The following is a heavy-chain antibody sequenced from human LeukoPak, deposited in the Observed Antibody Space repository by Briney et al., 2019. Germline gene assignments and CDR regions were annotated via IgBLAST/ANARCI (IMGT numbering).Heavy chain of an antibody. V-gene: IGHV4-31*11. J-gene: IGHJ4*02. CDR1: GDSFSSGAYY. CDR3: TRHAKGGVNY. D-gene: IGHD3-3*01. CDR2: IYYSGST. Sequence: PSETLSLTCAVSGDSFSSGAYYWTWIRQHPGKGLEWIGFIYYSGSTYYNPSLKSRVTVSIDTSKNQFSLKLSSVTAADTAVYYCTRHAKGGVNYWGQGTLVTVSS.